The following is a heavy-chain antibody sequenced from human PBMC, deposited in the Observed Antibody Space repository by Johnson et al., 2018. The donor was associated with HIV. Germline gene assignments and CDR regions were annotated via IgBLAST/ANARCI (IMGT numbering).Heavy chain of an antibody. J-gene: IGHJ3*02. CDR2: IRYDGNSK. D-gene: IGHD3-10*01. CDR1: GFTFSGYW. V-gene: IGHV3-33*08. CDR3: ARSMRGAFGI. Sequence: QVQLVESGGGLVQPGRSLRLSCAASGFTFSGYWMSWVRQAPGKGLEWVAFIRYDGNSKYYIDTVKGRFTVSRDNSKNTLYLQMNSLRAEDTAVYYCARSMRGAFGIWGQGTMVTVSS.